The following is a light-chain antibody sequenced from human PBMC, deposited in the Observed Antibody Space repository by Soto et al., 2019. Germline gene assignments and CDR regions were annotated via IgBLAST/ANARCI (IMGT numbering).Light chain of an antibody. CDR3: QQYSSFSRT. J-gene: IGKJ1*01. V-gene: IGKV1-5*01. CDR1: QTISTW. CDR2: DAS. Sequence: DIQMSQSPSTLSAAGGDGVSMTCRASQTISTWLAWYQQKPGKAPELLIYDASTLESGVPSRFSGSGSGTEFSLTISSLQPDDFATFYCQQYSSFSRTFGQGTKVDIK.